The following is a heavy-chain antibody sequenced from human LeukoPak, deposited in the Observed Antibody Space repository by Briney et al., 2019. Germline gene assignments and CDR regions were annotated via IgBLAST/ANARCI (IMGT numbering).Heavy chain of an antibody. CDR3: GKGGYSIGWLDY. CDR2: IRYDGSDK. J-gene: IGHJ4*02. V-gene: IGHV3-30*02. Sequence: GGSLRLSCAASGFTFSSYGIHWVRQAPGKGLEWVAFIRYDGSDKYYADSVKGRFTISRDNSKNTLYLHMNSVRAADTDVYYCGKGGYSIGWLDYWGQGILVTVSS. D-gene: IGHD2-21*01. CDR1: GFTFSSYG.